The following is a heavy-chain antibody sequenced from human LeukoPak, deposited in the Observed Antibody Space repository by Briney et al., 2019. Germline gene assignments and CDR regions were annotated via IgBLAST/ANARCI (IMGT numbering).Heavy chain of an antibody. CDR3: ARGSGNSFYFGD. V-gene: IGHV3-21*01. CDR2: ISSQSTYL. CDR1: TSNLYPYS. D-gene: IGHD4-23*01. Sequence: GGSLRLSCTAQTSNLYPYSVNWVRQAPGKGLEWVSSISSQSTYLYYPDSMKGRFTISRDDAADSVFLQMNNLRVEDTAVYLCARGSGNSFYFGDWGQGTQVTVSS. J-gene: IGHJ4*02.